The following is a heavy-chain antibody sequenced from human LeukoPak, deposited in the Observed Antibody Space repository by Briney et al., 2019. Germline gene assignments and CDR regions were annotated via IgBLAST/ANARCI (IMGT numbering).Heavy chain of an antibody. J-gene: IGHJ4*02. D-gene: IGHD5-24*01. CDR3: AKDPYGYNSYYFDY. V-gene: IGHV3-23*01. Sequence: AGGSLRLSCAASGFTFSSYAMSWVRQAPGKGLEWVSAISSSGGSTNYADSVKGRFTISRDNSKNALYLQMNSLRVEDTAVYYCAKDPYGYNSYYFDYWGQGTLGTVSP. CDR1: GFTFSSYA. CDR2: ISSSGGST.